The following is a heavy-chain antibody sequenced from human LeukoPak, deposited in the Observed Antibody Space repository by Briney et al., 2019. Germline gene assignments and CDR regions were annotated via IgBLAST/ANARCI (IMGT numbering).Heavy chain of an antibody. CDR1: GFIFSSYW. CDR3: ARVRGGYYSDF. Sequence: GGSLRLSCAASGFIFSSYWMHWVRQAPGKGLVWVSRINSDGSDTTYADSVKGRFTISRDNAQNTLYLRMNSLRVEDTAVYYCARVRGGYYSDFWGQGTLVTVSS. CDR2: INSDGSDT. J-gene: IGHJ4*02. D-gene: IGHD3-22*01. V-gene: IGHV3-74*01.